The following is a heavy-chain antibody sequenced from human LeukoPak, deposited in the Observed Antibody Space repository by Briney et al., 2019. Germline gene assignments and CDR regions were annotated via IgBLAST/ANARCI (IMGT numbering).Heavy chain of an antibody. V-gene: IGHV3-33*01. CDR1: GFPFSSYG. CDR2: LVYDARS. Sequence: GGSLRLSCAASGFPFSSYGMHWVRQAPGKGLEWVARLVYDARSDYANSVKGRFSISRDDSKNTLFLDMSNLRVEDTALYYCARDLSAAFDFWGQGVLVTVSS. J-gene: IGHJ4*02. CDR3: ARDLSAAFDF. D-gene: IGHD6-19*01.